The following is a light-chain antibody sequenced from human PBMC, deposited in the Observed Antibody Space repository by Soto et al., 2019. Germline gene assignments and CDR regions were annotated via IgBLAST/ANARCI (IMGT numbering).Light chain of an antibody. J-gene: IGKJ2*03. CDR1: QSVSSNY. Sequence: EIVLTQSPGTLSLSLGERATLSCRASQSVSSNYLAWYQQKPGQAPRLLIYATSSRATGIPDRFSGSGSGTDFTLTISRLQPEDVAVYYYQQYGNSPRYSFGQGTRLEI. V-gene: IGKV3-20*01. CDR3: QQYGNSPRYS. CDR2: ATS.